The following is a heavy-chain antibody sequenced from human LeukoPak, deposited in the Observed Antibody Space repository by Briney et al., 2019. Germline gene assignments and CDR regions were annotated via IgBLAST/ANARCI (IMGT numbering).Heavy chain of an antibody. CDR1: GFSVSNNY. D-gene: IGHD1-26*01. V-gene: IGHV3-53*01. J-gene: IGHJ4*02. Sequence: GGSLRLSCVVSGFSVSNNYIIWVRQAPGNGLERVSVIYGDGRTSHSASVRGRFTISRDNSKNIVSLQMNSLRAEDTAVYYCAREVVVVGATGGGFDYWGQGTLVTVSS. CDR3: AREVVVVGATGGGFDY. CDR2: IYGDGRT.